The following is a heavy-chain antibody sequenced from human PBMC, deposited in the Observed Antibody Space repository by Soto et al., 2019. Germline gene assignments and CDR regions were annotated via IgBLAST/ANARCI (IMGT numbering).Heavy chain of an antibody. Sequence: SETLSLTCAVYGGSFSGYYWGWIRQPPGKGLEWIGEINHSGSTNYNPSLKSRVTISVDTSKNQFSLKLSSVTAADTAVYYCASLDSSGYYTKPIDYWGQGTLVTAPQ. J-gene: IGHJ4*02. CDR2: INHSGST. V-gene: IGHV4-34*01. CDR1: GGSFSGYY. D-gene: IGHD3-22*01. CDR3: ASLDSSGYYTKPIDY.